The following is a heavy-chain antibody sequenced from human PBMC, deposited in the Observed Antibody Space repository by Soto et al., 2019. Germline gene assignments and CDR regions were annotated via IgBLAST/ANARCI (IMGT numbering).Heavy chain of an antibody. V-gene: IGHV3-73*01. CDR3: TRHVDCSGGSCYSGYYYYMDV. Sequence: EVQLVESGGGLVQPGGSLKLSCAASGFTFSDSAMHWVRQASGKGLEWVGRIRSKPNTDATAYAASVKGRFTISRDDSKNTAYLQMNSLKTEDTAVYYCTRHVDCSGGSCYSGYYYYMDVWGKGTTVNVSS. CDR2: IRSKPNTDAT. J-gene: IGHJ6*03. D-gene: IGHD2-15*01. CDR1: GFTFSDSA.